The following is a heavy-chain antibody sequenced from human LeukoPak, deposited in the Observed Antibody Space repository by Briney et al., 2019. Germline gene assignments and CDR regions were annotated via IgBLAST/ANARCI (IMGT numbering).Heavy chain of an antibody. J-gene: IGHJ4*02. CDR1: GGSFSGYY. CDR2: INHSGST. D-gene: IGHD3-10*01. V-gene: IGHV4-34*01. Sequence: PSETLSLTCAVYGGSFSGYYWSWIRQPPGKGLEWIGEINHSGSTNYNPSLKSRVTISVDTSKNQFSLKLSSVTAADTAVYYCARGGGGSWSWDFDYWGQGTLVTVSS. CDR3: ARGGGGSWSWDFDY.